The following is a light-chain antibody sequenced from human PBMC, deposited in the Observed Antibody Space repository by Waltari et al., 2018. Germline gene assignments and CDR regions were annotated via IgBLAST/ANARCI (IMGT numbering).Light chain of an antibody. CDR1: QGISSW. Sequence: DIQMTQSPSTLSASVGDRVTITCRTSQGISSWLAWYQQTPGKAPKLPIYQASTLESGVPSRFSGSGSGTEFTLTISSLQPDDSATYYCQQYDHYPWTFGQGTKVELK. J-gene: IGKJ1*01. V-gene: IGKV1-5*03. CDR3: QQYDHYPWT. CDR2: QAS.